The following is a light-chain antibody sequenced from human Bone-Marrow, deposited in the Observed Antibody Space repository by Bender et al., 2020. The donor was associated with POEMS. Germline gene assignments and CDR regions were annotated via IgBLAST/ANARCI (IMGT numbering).Light chain of an antibody. CDR3: SSYSGSNNLGV. J-gene: IGLJ3*02. CDR1: NSDVGNYNH. CDR2: EVT. Sequence: QSALTQPASVSGSRGQSITISCTGTNSDVGNYNHVSWYQQHPGKAPKVIIYEVTQRPSGVSNRFSGSKSGNTASLTISGLQPEDEADYYCSSYSGSNNLGVFGGGTKLTVL. V-gene: IGLV2-14*02.